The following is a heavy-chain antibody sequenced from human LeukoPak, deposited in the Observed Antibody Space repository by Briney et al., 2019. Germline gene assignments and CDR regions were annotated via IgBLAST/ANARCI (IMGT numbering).Heavy chain of an antibody. D-gene: IGHD6-19*01. Sequence: GGSLRLSCPASGFTVSSNYMSWVRQAPGKGLEWVSVIYSGGSTYYADSVKGRFTISRDNSKNTLYLQMNSLRAEDTAVYYCARAGQWLGQYYFDYWGQGTLVTVSS. J-gene: IGHJ4*02. V-gene: IGHV3-53*01. CDR3: ARAGQWLGQYYFDY. CDR1: GFTVSSNY. CDR2: IYSGGST.